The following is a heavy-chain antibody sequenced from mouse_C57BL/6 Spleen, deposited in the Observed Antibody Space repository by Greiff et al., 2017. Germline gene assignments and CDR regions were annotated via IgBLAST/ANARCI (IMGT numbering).Heavy chain of an antibody. D-gene: IGHD2-4*01. CDR3: TAPPMIFDY. J-gene: IGHJ2*01. V-gene: IGHV14-4*01. CDR1: GFNIKDDY. CDR2: IDPENGDT. Sequence: EVQLQQSGAELVRPGASVKLSCTASGFNIKDDYMHWVKQRPEQGLEWIGWIDPENGDTEYASKFQGKATITADTSSNTSYLQLSSLTSEDTAVYYCTAPPMIFDYCGQGTTLTVSS.